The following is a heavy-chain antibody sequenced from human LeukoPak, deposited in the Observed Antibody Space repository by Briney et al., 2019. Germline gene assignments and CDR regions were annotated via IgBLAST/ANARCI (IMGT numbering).Heavy chain of an antibody. CDR3: ARKGRTYYYGSGSYPFDY. Sequence: SETLSLTCAVYGGSFSGYYWSWLRQPAGKGLEWIGRIYTSGSTNYNPSLKSRVTISVDTSKNQFSLKLSSVTAADTAVYYCARKGRTYYYGSGSYPFDYWGQGTLVTVSS. V-gene: IGHV4-59*10. CDR2: IYTSGST. J-gene: IGHJ4*02. D-gene: IGHD3-10*01. CDR1: GGSFSGYY.